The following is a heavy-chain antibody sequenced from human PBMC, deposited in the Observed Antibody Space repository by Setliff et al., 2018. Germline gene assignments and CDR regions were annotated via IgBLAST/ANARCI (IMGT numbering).Heavy chain of an antibody. CDR3: ASRPEDSVVVVAAPYFDL. Sequence: SGTLSLTCAVSGSSFSSSYSCGWIRQPPGKWLEWIGSIYHRVSTFYNPSLKSRVTISVDTSKNQFSLKLSAVTAADTAVYYCASRPEDSVVVVAAPYFDLWGRGTLVTVSS. CDR2: IYHRVST. D-gene: IGHD2-15*01. CDR1: GSSFSSSYS. V-gene: IGHV4-38-2*01. J-gene: IGHJ2*01.